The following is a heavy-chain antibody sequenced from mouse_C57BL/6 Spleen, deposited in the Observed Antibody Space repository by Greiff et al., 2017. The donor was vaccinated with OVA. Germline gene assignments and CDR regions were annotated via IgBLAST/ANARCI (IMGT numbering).Heavy chain of an antibody. D-gene: IGHD3-2*02. CDR2: FHPYNDDT. Sequence: VKLQESGAELVKPGASVKMSCKASGYTFTTYPIEWMKQNHGKSLEWIGNFHPYNDDTKYNEKFKGKATLTVEKSSSTVYLELSRLTSDDSAVYYCARGDSSGYPAWFAYWGQGTLVTVSA. J-gene: IGHJ3*01. V-gene: IGHV1-47*01. CDR1: GYTFTTYP. CDR3: ARGDSSGYPAWFAY.